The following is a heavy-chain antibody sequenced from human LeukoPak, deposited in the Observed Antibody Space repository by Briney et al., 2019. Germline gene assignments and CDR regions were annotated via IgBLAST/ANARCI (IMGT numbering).Heavy chain of an antibody. J-gene: IGHJ4*02. D-gene: IGHD3-10*01. V-gene: IGHV1-69*04. CDR1: GGTFSSYA. CDR2: IIPILGIA. Sequence: SVKVSCKASGGTFSSYAISWVRQAPGQGLEWMGRIIPILGIANYAQKFQGRVTITADKSTSTAYTELSSLRSEDTAVYYCARAYYGSGSDVVLFDYWGQGTLVTVSS. CDR3: ARAYYGSGSDVVLFDY.